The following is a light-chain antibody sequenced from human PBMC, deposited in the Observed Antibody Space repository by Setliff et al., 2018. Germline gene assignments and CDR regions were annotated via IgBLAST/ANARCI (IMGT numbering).Light chain of an antibody. V-gene: IGLV2-8*01. Sequence: QSVLTQPPSASGSPGQSVTISCTGTSSDVGGYNYVSWYQQHPGKAPKLMIYGVSKRPSGVPDRFSGSKSGNTASLTVSGLQAEDEADYYCSSYAGSNTPYVFGTGTKATVL. CDR3: SSYAGSNTPYV. CDR2: GVS. J-gene: IGLJ1*01. CDR1: SSDVGGYNY.